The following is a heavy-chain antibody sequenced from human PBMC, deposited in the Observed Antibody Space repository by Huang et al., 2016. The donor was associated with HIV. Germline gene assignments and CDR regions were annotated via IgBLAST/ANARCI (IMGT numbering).Heavy chain of an antibody. J-gene: IGHJ4*02. V-gene: IGHV3-53*01. Sequence: EVQPVESGGGLIQPGGSLRLSCAAYGFTVSSNDMSWVHQAPGRWLGWVSVIYSDDSTYFADSVNGRFTSPRDNSKNTLDHQMNSLRAEDTAVYYCAAQWELRGGVDFWGQGTLVTVSS. CDR1: GFTVSSND. CDR2: IYSDDST. CDR3: AAQWELRGGVDF. D-gene: IGHD1-26*01.